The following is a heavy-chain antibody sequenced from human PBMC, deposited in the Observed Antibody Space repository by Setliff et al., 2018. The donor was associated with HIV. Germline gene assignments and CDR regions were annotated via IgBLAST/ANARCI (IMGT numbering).Heavy chain of an antibody. J-gene: IGHJ5*01. Sequence: KTSETLSLTCNVSGGSVINDGYNWCWIRQRPGKGPQWIACVSYTGNTYHNPSLKSRLTILVHTSKSYFSLSLTSVTAADAAVYFCAREVLPVIGGRGWFDPWGQGTLVTVSS. CDR3: AREVLPVIGGRGWFDP. CDR2: VSYTGNT. V-gene: IGHV4-31*03. D-gene: IGHD1-26*01. CDR1: GGSVINDGYN.